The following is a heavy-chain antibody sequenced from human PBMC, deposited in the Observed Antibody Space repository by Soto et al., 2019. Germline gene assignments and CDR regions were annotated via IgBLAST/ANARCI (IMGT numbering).Heavy chain of an antibody. CDR2: ISYDGSNK. Sequence: QVQLVESGGGVVQPGRSLRLSCAASGFTFSSYAMHWVRQAPGKGLEWVAVISYDGSNKYYADSVKGRFTISRDNSQNTVYLQMNRLRAEDTAVYYWASDRAAAGVYGMDVWGQGTTVTVSS. CDR3: ASDRAAAGVYGMDV. D-gene: IGHD6-13*01. J-gene: IGHJ6*02. V-gene: IGHV3-30-3*01. CDR1: GFTFSSYA.